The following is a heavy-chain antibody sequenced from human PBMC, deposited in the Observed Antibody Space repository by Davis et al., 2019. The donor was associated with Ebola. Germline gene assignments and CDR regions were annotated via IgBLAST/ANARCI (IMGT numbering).Heavy chain of an antibody. V-gene: IGHV3-74*01. D-gene: IGHD7-27*01. Sequence: PGGSLRLSCAASGFTFSKYWMHWVRLTPGKGLVWVSRISNDGRSTFYADSVMGRFTISRDNADNSLYLQMNSLRVEDMAIYYCVKDNWGQGYIDGFDIWGQGTKVTVS. CDR1: GFTFSKYW. CDR3: VKDNWGQGYIDGFDI. CDR2: ISNDGRST. J-gene: IGHJ3*02.